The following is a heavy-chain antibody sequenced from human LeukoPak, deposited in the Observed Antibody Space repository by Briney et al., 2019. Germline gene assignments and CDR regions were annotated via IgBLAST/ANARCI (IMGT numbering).Heavy chain of an antibody. CDR1: GYTFNTYG. CDR2: ISTYNGDT. J-gene: IGHJ4*02. CDR3: LRDAQRPRLTPDY. V-gene: IGHV1-18*01. Sequence: ASVKVSCKASGYTFNTYGISWVRQAPGQGLEWMGWISTYNGDTSYVQNLQGRVTMTTDTSTSTACMELMSLRSDDTAVYYCLRDAQRPRLTPDYWGQGTLVTVSS. D-gene: IGHD6-25*01.